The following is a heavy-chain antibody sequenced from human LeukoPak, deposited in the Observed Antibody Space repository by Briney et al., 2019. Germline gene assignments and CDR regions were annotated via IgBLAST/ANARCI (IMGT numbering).Heavy chain of an antibody. CDR1: GFTFSNYA. Sequence: GGSLRLSCAASGFTFSNYAMSWVRQAPGKGLEWVSVIYSGGSTYYADSVKGRFTISRDNSKNTLYLQMNSLRAEDTAVYYCARSSSWYNNFEYWGQGTLVTVSS. CDR3: ARSSSWYNNFEY. V-gene: IGHV3-66*01. J-gene: IGHJ4*02. CDR2: IYSGGST. D-gene: IGHD6-13*01.